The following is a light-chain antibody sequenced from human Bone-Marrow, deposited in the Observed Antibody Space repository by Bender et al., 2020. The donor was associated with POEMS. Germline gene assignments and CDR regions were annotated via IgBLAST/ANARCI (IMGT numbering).Light chain of an antibody. CDR3: HVWDSGSDHV. CDR1: NIGSKS. CDR2: DDS. Sequence: SYVLTQPPSVSVAPGQTARITCGGYNIGSKSGHWYQQKPGQDPLLVVFDDSGRPSGISDRFSGSNSGNTATLIISRVVGGEEADYSCHVWDSGSDHVFGGGTKLTVL. J-gene: IGLJ3*02. V-gene: IGLV3-21*02.